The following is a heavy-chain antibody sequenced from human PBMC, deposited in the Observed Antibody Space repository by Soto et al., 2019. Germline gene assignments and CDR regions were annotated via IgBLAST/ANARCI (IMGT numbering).Heavy chain of an antibody. J-gene: IGHJ4*02. Sequence: QVQLVESGGGVVQPGRSLRLSCAASGFTFSSYAMHWVRQAPGKGLEWVAVISYDGSNKYYADSVNGRFTISRDNSKNTLYLQMNSLRAEDTAVYYCAREDYYGSGSSDYWGQGTLVTVSS. CDR2: ISYDGSNK. D-gene: IGHD3-10*01. V-gene: IGHV3-30-3*01. CDR3: AREDYYGSGSSDY. CDR1: GFTFSSYA.